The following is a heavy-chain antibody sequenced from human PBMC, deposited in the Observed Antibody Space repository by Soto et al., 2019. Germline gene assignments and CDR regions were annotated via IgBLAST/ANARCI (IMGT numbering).Heavy chain of an antibody. D-gene: IGHD2-21*02. Sequence: SLRLSCAASGFTFSSYAIHWVRQAPGKGLEWVAVISYDGYSKYYADSVKGRFTLSRDNSKNALYLQMNSLRGEDTAVYYCARDLGGGNSGFDYWGQGTLVTVSS. J-gene: IGHJ4*02. CDR1: GFTFSSYA. CDR3: ARDLGGGNSGFDY. CDR2: ISYDGYSK. V-gene: IGHV3-30-3*01.